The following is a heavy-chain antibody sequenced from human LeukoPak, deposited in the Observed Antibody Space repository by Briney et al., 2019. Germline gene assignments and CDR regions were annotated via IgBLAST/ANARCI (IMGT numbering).Heavy chain of an antibody. CDR1: GFTFTSYA. CDR2: MSHDGRNT. Sequence: GGSLRLSCTASGFTFTSYAMHWVRQAPGKGLEWMTVMSHDGRNTFYADSVKGRFTLSRDTSKNTLYLQMNSLRSDDTAIFYCARGVSWHIDYWGQGTLVTVSS. D-gene: IGHD6-6*01. J-gene: IGHJ4*02. CDR3: ARGVSWHIDY. V-gene: IGHV3-30*04.